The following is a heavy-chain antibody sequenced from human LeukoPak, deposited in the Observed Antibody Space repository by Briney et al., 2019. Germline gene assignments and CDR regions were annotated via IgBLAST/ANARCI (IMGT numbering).Heavy chain of an antibody. V-gene: IGHV3-53*01. D-gene: IGHD2-21*01. Sequence: GGSLRLSCAASGFTVSSNYMSWVRQAPGKGLEWVSVIFRGGTTYYADSVKDRFTISRDNSKNTLYLQMNSLRAEDTATYYRAREGSVRGPSTIDDCYPAGYWGQGTLVTVSS. CDR2: IFRGGTT. J-gene: IGHJ4*02. CDR3: AREGSVRGPSTIDDCYPAGY. CDR1: GFTVSSNY.